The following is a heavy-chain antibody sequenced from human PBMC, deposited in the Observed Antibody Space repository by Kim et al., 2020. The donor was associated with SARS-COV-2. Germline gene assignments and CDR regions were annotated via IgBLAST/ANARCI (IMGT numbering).Heavy chain of an antibody. J-gene: IGHJ4*02. Sequence: SETLSLTCTVSGGSISSGGYYWSWIRQHPGNGLEWIGYIYYSGSTYYNPSLKSRVTISVDTSKNQFSLKLSSVTAADTAVYYCARATTIFGVVIQSFDYWGQGTLVTVSS. CDR1: GGSISSGGYY. D-gene: IGHD3-3*01. V-gene: IGHV4-31*03. CDR3: ARATTIFGVVIQSFDY. CDR2: IYYSGST.